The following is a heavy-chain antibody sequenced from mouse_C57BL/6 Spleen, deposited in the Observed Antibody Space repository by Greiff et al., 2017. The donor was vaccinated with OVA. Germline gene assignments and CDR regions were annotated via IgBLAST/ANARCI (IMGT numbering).Heavy chain of an antibody. D-gene: IGHD1-1*01. J-gene: IGHJ2*01. V-gene: IGHV1-22*01. Sequence: VQLQQSGPELVKPGASVKMSCKASGYTFTDYNMHWVKQSHGKSLEWIGYINPNNGDTSYNQKFKGKATLTVNKSSSTAYMELRSLTSEDSAVYYCARGNYYGPYFDYWGQGTTLTVSS. CDR3: ARGNYYGPYFDY. CDR1: GYTFTDYN. CDR2: INPNNGDT.